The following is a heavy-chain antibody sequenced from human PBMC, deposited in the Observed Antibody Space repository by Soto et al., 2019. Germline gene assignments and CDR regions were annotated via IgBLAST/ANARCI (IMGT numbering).Heavy chain of an antibody. Sequence: ASVKVSCKASGFTFTSSAVQWVRQARGQRLEWIGWIVVGSGNTNYAQKFQGRVTITRDMSTSTAYMELSSLRSEDTAVYYCAADRFYYYDSSGFLFDYWGQGTLVTVSS. CDR1: GFTFTSSA. J-gene: IGHJ4*02. D-gene: IGHD3-22*01. CDR3: AADRFYYYDSSGFLFDY. CDR2: IVVGSGNT. V-gene: IGHV1-58*01.